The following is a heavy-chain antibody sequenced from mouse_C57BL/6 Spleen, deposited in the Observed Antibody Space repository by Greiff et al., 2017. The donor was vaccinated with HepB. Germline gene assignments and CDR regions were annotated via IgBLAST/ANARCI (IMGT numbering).Heavy chain of an antibody. V-gene: IGHV1-55*01. J-gene: IGHJ3*01. Sequence: QVQLQQPGAELVKPGASVKMSCKASGYTFTSYWITWVKQRPGQGLEWIGDIYPGSGSTNYNEKFKSKATLTVDTSSSTAYMQLSSLTSEDSAVDYCARSDYYGTGWFAYWGQGTLVTVSA. CDR1: GYTFTSYW. CDR2: IYPGSGST. CDR3: ARSDYYGTGWFAY. D-gene: IGHD1-1*01.